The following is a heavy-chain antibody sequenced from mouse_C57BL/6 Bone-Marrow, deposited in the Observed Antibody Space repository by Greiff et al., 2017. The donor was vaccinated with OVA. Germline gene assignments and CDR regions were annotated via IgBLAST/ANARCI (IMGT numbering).Heavy chain of an antibody. V-gene: IGHV1-52*01. J-gene: IGHJ4*01. CDR1: GYTFTSYW. D-gene: IGHD2-1*01. CDR3: ARSGYYGNFGAMDY. Sequence: QVQLQQPGTELVKPGASVKLSCKASGYTFTSYWMHWVKQRPIQGLEWIGNIDPSDSETHYNQKFKDKATLTVDKSSSTAYMQLSSLTSEDSAVYYCARSGYYGNFGAMDYWGQGTSVTVSS. CDR2: IDPSDSET.